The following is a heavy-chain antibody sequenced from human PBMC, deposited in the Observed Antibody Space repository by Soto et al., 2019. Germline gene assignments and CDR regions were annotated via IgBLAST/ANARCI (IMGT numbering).Heavy chain of an antibody. CDR1: GFTFSSYS. D-gene: IGHD3-3*01. V-gene: IGHV3-21*01. CDR2: MSSSSSYI. CDR3: ARDLNTYYDFWSGYYDY. J-gene: IGHJ4*02. Sequence: EVQLVESGGGLVKPGGSLRLSCAASGFTFSSYSMNWVRQAPGKGLEWVSSMSSSSSYIYYADSVKGRFTISRDNAKNSLYLQKNSLRAEDTAVYYCARDLNTYYDFWSGYYDYWGQGTLVTVSS.